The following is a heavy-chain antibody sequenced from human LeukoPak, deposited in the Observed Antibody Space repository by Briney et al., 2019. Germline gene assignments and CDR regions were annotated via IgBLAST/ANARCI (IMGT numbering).Heavy chain of an antibody. J-gene: IGHJ3*02. Sequence: GGSLRLSCAASGFTFSDYYMSWIRQAPGKGLEWVSYISSSGSTIYYADSVQGRFTISRDNAKNSLYPQMNSLRAEDTAVYYCARDLTVTSAFDIWGQGTMVTVSS. CDR2: ISSSGSTI. D-gene: IGHD4-17*01. CDR3: ARDLTVTSAFDI. V-gene: IGHV3-11*01. CDR1: GFTFSDYY.